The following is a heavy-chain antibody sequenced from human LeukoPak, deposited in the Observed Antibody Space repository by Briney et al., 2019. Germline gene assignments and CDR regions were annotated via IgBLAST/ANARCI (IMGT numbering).Heavy chain of an antibody. CDR2: INSKPDVGTT. J-gene: IGHJ4*02. CDR1: GFTLSNPW. V-gene: IGHV3-15*01. Sequence: GGSLRLSCAASGFTLSNPWMSWVRQATGKGLEWVGRINSKPDVGTTDYAAPERGRFNISTDDSKNTRYLQMNSLKTEDTAVYYYTTLMAADFDYWGQGTLVTVSS. CDR3: TTLMAADFDY. D-gene: IGHD5-24*01.